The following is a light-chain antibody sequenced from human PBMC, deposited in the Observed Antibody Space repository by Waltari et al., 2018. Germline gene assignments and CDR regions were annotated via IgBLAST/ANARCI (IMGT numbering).Light chain of an antibody. V-gene: IGKV1-12*01. Sequence: DIQMTQSPSSVSASVGDRVTITCRASQAISSWLAWYQQKPGTAPKLLIFAASSLQSGVPSRFSGSGFGTVFTLTISSLQPEDFATYFCQQFDTFPLTFGQGTRLEIK. CDR1: QAISSW. CDR3: QQFDTFPLT. J-gene: IGKJ5*01. CDR2: AAS.